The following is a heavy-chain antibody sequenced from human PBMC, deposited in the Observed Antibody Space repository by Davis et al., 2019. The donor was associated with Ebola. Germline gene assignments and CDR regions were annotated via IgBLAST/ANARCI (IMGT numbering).Heavy chain of an antibody. D-gene: IGHD2/OR15-2a*01. CDR1: GYTFTSYG. CDR3: ARDLSFSLYYYYGMDV. CDR2: ISAYNGNT. V-gene: IGHV1-18*01. Sequence: ASVKVSCKASGYTFTSYGISWVRQAPGQGLEWMGWISAYNGNTNYAQKLQGRVTMTTDTSTSTAYMELRSLRSDDTDVYYCARDLSFSLYYYYGMDVWGQGTTVTVSS. J-gene: IGHJ6*02.